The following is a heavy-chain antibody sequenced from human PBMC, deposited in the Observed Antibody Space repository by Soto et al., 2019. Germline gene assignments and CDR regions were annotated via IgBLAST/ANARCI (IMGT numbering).Heavy chain of an antibody. V-gene: IGHV4-59*01. CDR3: ARRWGTYFDY. CDR1: GGSIRSYY. Sequence: SETLSLTCTVSGGSIRSYYWSWIRQPPGKGLEWIGYIYYSGSTNCNPSLKSRVTISVDTSKNQFSLKLSSVTAADTAVYYCARRWGTYFDYWGQGTLVTVSS. J-gene: IGHJ4*02. CDR2: IYYSGST. D-gene: IGHD7-27*01.